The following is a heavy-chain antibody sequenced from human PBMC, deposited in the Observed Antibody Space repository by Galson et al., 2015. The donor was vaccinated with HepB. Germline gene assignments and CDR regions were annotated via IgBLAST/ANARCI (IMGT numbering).Heavy chain of an antibody. V-gene: IGHV3-23*01. CDR1: GFTFSSYA. CDR3: VGGRGGVISLFDY. D-gene: IGHD3-10*01. J-gene: IGHJ4*02. CDR2: ISGSGGST. Sequence: SLRLSCGASGFTFSSYAMSWVRQAPGKGLEWVSVISGSGGSTYYADSVKGRFTISRDNSKNTLYLQMNSLRAEDTAVYYCVGGRGGVISLFDYWGQGTRVSVSS.